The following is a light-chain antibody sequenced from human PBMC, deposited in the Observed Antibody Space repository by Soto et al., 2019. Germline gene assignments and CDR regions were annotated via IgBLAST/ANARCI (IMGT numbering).Light chain of an antibody. CDR3: QQYETFSGT. J-gene: IGKJ1*01. CDR1: QSISIW. V-gene: IGKV1-5*03. Sequence: IQLSQSHPTLSASVRDRVTISCRASQSISIWLAWYQQKPGKAPKILIYKASSLESGVPSRFSGSGSGTKFTLTIASLQPDDFATYYCQQYETFSGTFGPGTEVDIK. CDR2: KAS.